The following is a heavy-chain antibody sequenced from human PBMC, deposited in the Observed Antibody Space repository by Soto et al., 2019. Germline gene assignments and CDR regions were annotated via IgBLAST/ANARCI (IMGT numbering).Heavy chain of an antibody. Sequence: EVQLLESGGGLVQPGGSLRLSCAASGFTFSSYAMSWVRQAPGKGLEWVSGVTNSGSNTYYADSVKGRFTISRDNSKNTLYLQMNSLRPEDTAIYYCASGGAPRTFLDPWGQGTLVTVSS. J-gene: IGHJ5*02. CDR1: GFTFSSYA. CDR3: ASGGAPRTFLDP. V-gene: IGHV3-23*01. D-gene: IGHD6-6*01. CDR2: VTNSGSNT.